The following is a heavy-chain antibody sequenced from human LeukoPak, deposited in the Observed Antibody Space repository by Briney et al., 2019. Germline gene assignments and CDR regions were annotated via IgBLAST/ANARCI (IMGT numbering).Heavy chain of an antibody. CDR2: IVGSGAKT. CDR3: AKGSGYYGSDAEYYFDY. D-gene: IGHD2-21*02. CDR1: GFTFATYV. V-gene: IGHV3-23*01. Sequence: PGGSLRLSCAASGFTFATYVINWVRQAPGKGLEWVADIVGSGAKTFYADSVKGRFTISRDNSKNTLYLQMNSLRAEDSALYFCAKGSGYYGSDAEYYFDYWGQGTLVAVSS. J-gene: IGHJ4*02.